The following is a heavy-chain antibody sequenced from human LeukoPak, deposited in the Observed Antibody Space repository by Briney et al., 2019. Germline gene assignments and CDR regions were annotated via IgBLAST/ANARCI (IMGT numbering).Heavy chain of an antibody. Sequence: SETLSLTCAVYGGSFSGYYWSRIRQPPGKGLEWIGEINHSGSTNYNPSLKSRVTISVDTSKNQFSLKLSSVTAADTAVYYCARFTTYYYDSSGYDDAFDIWGQGTMVTVSS. J-gene: IGHJ3*02. CDR2: INHSGST. CDR3: ARFTTYYYDSSGYDDAFDI. CDR1: GGSFSGYY. D-gene: IGHD3-22*01. V-gene: IGHV4-34*01.